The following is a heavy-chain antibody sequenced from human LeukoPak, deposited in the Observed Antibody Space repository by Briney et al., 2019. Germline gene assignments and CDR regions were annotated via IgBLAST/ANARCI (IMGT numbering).Heavy chain of an antibody. Sequence: GGSLRLSCAASGFTFGSYAMSWVRQAPGKGLEWVSAISGSGGSTYYADSVKGRFTISRDNSKNTLYLQMNSLRAEDTAVYYCAKGEYFDWTFYGMDVWGQGTTVTVSS. CDR1: GFTFGSYA. J-gene: IGHJ6*02. CDR3: AKGEYFDWTFYGMDV. D-gene: IGHD3-9*01. V-gene: IGHV3-23*01. CDR2: ISGSGGST.